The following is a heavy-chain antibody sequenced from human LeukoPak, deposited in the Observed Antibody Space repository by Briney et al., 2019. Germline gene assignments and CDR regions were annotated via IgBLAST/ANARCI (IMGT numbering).Heavy chain of an antibody. CDR1: GGSFSGYY. D-gene: IGHD6-6*01. Sequence: SETLSLTCAVYGGSFSGYYWSWIRQPPGKGLEWIGEINHSGSTNYNPSLKSRVTISVDTSKNQFSLKLSSVTAADTAVYYCARSKAARPLQLDVWGKGTTVTVSS. CDR3: ARSKAARPLQLDV. CDR2: INHSGST. J-gene: IGHJ6*04. V-gene: IGHV4-34*01.